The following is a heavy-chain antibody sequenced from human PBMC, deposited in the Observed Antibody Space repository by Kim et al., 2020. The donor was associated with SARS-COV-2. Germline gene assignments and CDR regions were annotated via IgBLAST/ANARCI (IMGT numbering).Heavy chain of an antibody. V-gene: IGHV3-74*01. D-gene: IGHD3-3*01. CDR2: LNSDGSIT. CDR1: GFTFSSYW. Sequence: GGSLRLSCAASGFTFSSYWMHWVRQAPGKGLVWVSRLNSDGSITTYADSVKGRFTISRDNAKNTLYLQMNSLRAEDTAVYYGARDGGDYITSFGVVIKGPDSAFDVWGQGTMVPVSS. CDR3: ARDGGDYITSFGVVIKGPDSAFDV. J-gene: IGHJ3*01.